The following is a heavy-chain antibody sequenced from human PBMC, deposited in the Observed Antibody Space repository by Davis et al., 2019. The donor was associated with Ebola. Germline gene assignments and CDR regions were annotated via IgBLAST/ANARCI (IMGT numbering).Heavy chain of an antibody. D-gene: IGHD6-6*01. V-gene: IGHV4-4*02. Sequence: MPSETLSLTCAVSGGSISSSNWWSWVRQPPGKGLEWIGEIYHSGSTNYNPSLKSRVTISVDKSKNQFSLKLSSVTAADTAVYYCARNRIAGSSSFYYYYGMDVWGQGTTVTVSS. CDR1: GGSISSSNW. J-gene: IGHJ6*02. CDR2: IYHSGST. CDR3: ARNRIAGSSSFYYYYGMDV.